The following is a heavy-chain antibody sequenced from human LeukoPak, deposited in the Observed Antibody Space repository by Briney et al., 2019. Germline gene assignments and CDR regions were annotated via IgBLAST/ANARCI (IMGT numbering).Heavy chain of an antibody. CDR2: IYYSGST. V-gene: IGHV4-59*01. Sequence: SETLSLTCTVSGGSISSYYWSWIRQPPGKGLEWIGYIYYSGSTNYSPSLKSRVTISVDTSKNKFSLKLSSVTAADTAVYYCARVGSGSSHDYWGQGALVTVSS. CDR3: ARVGSGSSHDY. D-gene: IGHD3-10*01. J-gene: IGHJ4*02. CDR1: GGSISSYY.